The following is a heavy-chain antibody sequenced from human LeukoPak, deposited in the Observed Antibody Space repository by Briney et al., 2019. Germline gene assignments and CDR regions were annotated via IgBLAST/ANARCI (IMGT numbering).Heavy chain of an antibody. D-gene: IGHD3-3*01. Sequence: SETLSLTCTVSGGSISSSSYYWGWIRQPPGKGLEWIGSIYYSGSTYYNPSLKSRVTISVDTSKNQFSLRLSSVTAADTAVYYCVRHAGGHFNFWSGYLDYWGQGTLVTVSS. J-gene: IGHJ4*02. CDR2: IYYSGST. V-gene: IGHV4-39*01. CDR3: VRHAGGHFNFWSGYLDY. CDR1: GGSISSSSYY.